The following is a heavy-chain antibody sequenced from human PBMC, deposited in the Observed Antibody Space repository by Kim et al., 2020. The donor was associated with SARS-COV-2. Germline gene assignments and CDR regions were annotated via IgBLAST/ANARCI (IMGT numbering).Heavy chain of an antibody. CDR1: GGSFSGYY. CDR3: ARVMVGATTPYYFDY. V-gene: IGHV4-34*01. CDR2: INHSGST. Sequence: SETLSLTCAVYGGSFSGYYWSWIRQPPGKGLEWIGEINHSGSTNYNPSLKSRVTISVDTSKNQFSLKLSSVTAADTAVYYCARVMVGATTPYYFDYWGQGTLVTVSS. J-gene: IGHJ4*02. D-gene: IGHD1-26*01.